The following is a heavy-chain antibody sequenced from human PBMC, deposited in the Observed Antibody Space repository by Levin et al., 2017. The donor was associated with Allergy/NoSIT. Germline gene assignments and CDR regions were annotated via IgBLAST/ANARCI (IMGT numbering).Heavy chain of an antibody. J-gene: IGHJ5*02. V-gene: IGHV3-11*01. CDR1: GFTFSDYY. CDR2: IGGSGDSS. CDR3: ARLGYCHTTACKGDWLDP. Sequence: PGGSLRLSCAASGFTFSDYYMSWIRQAPGKGLEWVSYIGGSGDSSYYADSVKGRFTISRDNAKNSLYLQMNSLRAEDTAVYYCARLGYCHTTACKGDWLDPWCQGTLVTVSS. D-gene: IGHD2-15*01.